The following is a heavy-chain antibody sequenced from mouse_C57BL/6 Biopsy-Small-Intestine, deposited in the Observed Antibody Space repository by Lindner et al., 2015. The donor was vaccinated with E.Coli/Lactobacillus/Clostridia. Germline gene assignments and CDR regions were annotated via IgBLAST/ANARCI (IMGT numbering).Heavy chain of an antibody. D-gene: IGHD2-1*01. J-gene: IGHJ2*01. CDR2: FYPGSGSV. Sequence: VQLQESGVELVKPGASVKLSCKASGYTFTEYNIYWVKQRSGQGLKWIGWFYPGSGSVMYNEKFKDKATLTADKSSSTVYMELNRLTSEDSAVYFCARHEEGIYYGNFYFDYWGQGTTLTVSS. V-gene: IGHV1-62-2*01. CDR1: GYTFTEYN. CDR3: ARHEEGIYYGNFYFDY.